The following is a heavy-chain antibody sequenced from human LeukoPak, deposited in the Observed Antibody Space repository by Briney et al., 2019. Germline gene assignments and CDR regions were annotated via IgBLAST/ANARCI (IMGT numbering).Heavy chain of an antibody. D-gene: IGHD3-10*01. J-gene: IGHJ4*02. CDR2: INHSGST. V-gene: IGHV4-34*01. CDR3: ARVRYYGSGSYYTFDY. CDR1: GGSFSGYY. Sequence: SETLSLTCAVYGGSFSGYYWSRIRQPPGKGLEWIGEINHSGSTNYNPSLKSRVTISVDRSKNQFSLKLSSVTAADTAVYYCARVRYYGSGSYYTFDYWGQGTLVTVSS.